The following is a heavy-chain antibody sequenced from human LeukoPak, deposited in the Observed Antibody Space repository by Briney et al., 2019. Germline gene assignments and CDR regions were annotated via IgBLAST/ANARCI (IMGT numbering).Heavy chain of an antibody. CDR2: IWYDGSNK. V-gene: IGHV3-33*01. Sequence: GGSLRLSCAASGFAFSSYGMHWVRQAPAKGLEWVAVIWYDGSNKYYADSVKSRFTISRDNSKNTLYLQMHSLRAEDTAVYYCARDRSGNSGLFDYWGQGTLVTVSS. CDR3: ARDRSGNSGLFDY. J-gene: IGHJ4*02. CDR1: GFAFSSYG. D-gene: IGHD4-23*01.